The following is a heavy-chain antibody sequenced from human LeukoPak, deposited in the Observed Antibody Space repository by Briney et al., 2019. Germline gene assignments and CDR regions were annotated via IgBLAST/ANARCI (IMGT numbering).Heavy chain of an antibody. CDR2: INSDGSST. V-gene: IGHV3-74*01. CDR3: ARESSGWVLYAFDI. D-gene: IGHD6-19*01. Sequence: PGGSLRLSCAASGFTFSSYWMHWVRHAPGKGLVWVSRINSDGSSTSYADSVKGRFTISRDNAKNTLYLQMNSLRAEDTAVYYCARESSGWVLYAFDIWGQGTMVTVSS. CDR1: GFTFSSYW. J-gene: IGHJ3*02.